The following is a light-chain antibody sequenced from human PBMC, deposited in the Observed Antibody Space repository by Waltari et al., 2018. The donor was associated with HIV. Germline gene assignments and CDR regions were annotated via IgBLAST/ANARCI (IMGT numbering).Light chain of an antibody. CDR3: ATWDDSLNGPV. Sequence: QSVLTQPPSASGTPGQRVTISCAGSTSNIGNSTVNWYQQLPGTAPKLLMYSNNQRPSGVPDRFSGSKSGTSASLAISGLQSEDEADYYCATWDDSLNGPVFGGGTKLTV. V-gene: IGLV1-44*01. J-gene: IGLJ2*01. CDR2: SNN. CDR1: TSNIGNST.